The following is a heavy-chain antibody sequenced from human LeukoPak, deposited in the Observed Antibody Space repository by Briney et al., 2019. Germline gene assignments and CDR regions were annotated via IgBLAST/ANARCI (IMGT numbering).Heavy chain of an antibody. D-gene: IGHD6-13*01. CDR1: GFIFSSYA. Sequence: PGGSLRLSCAASGFIFSSYAMHWVRQAPGKGLEWVAFLSYDGSNKYYADSVKGRFTISRDNSKNTLYLQMNSLRAEDTAVYYCASSWDSSSWYGGYWGQGTLVTVSS. CDR2: LSYDGSNK. J-gene: IGHJ4*02. CDR3: ASSWDSSSWYGGY. V-gene: IGHV3-30-3*01.